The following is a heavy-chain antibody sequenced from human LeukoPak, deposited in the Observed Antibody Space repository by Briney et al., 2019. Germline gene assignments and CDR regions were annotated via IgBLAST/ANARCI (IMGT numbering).Heavy chain of an antibody. J-gene: IGHJ4*02. CDR2: IYNSGST. CDR3: ARVTAAPDY. CDR1: GGSISSHY. Sequence: MSSETLSLTCTVSGGSISSHYWNWIRQPPGKGLEWIGYIYNSGSTNYNPSLKSRATISVDTSKNQFFLKLSSVTAADTAVYYCARVTAAPDYWGQGTLVTVSS. D-gene: IGHD6-13*01. V-gene: IGHV4-59*11.